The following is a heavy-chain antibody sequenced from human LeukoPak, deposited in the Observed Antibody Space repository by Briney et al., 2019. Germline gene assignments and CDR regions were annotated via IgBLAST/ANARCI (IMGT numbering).Heavy chain of an antibody. Sequence: SETLSLTCTVAGGSISSYYWSWIRQPPGKGLEWIGYIYYSGSTNYNPSPKSRVTISVDTSKNQFSLKLSSVTAADTAVYYCARVVGSTRLYYMDVWGKGTPVTVSS. D-gene: IGHD2-2*01. CDR1: GGSISSYY. V-gene: IGHV4-59*01. CDR3: ARVVGSTRLYYMDV. J-gene: IGHJ6*03. CDR2: IYYSGST.